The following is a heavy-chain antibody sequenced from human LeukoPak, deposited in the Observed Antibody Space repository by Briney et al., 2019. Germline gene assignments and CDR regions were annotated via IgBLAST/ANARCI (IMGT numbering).Heavy chain of an antibody. V-gene: IGHV3-66*01. D-gene: IGHD3-9*01. CDR2: IYSGGST. Sequence: EWVSVIYSGGSTYYADSVKGRFTISRDNSKNTLYLQMNSLRAEDTAVYYCARAPKRILTGYYFDYWGQGTLVTVSS. CDR3: ARAPKRILTGYYFDY. J-gene: IGHJ4*02.